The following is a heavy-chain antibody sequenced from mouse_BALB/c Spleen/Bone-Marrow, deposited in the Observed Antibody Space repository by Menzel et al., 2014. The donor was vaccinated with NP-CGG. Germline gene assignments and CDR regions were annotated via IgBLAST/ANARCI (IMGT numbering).Heavy chain of an antibody. CDR2: ISPSNIHT. Sequence: VQLQQSGADLVRPGASVKLSCKTSGYTFTNYWINWPKQRPGQGLEWIGNISPSNIHTNYNQKFKDKATLTVDKSSSTAFMQLSSPTSEDSAVYYCAKYDYGFTFWGQGTLVTVSA. J-gene: IGHJ3*01. D-gene: IGHD1-1*01. CDR3: AKYDYGFTF. V-gene: IGHV1-69*02. CDR1: GYTFTNYW.